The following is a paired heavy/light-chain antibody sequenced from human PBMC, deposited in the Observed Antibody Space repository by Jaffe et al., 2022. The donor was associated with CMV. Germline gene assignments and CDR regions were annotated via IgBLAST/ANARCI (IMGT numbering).Heavy chain of an antibody. V-gene: IGHV4-39*01. CDR3: AGLSSLSGGEYYYYYGMDV. CDR2: IYYSGST. J-gene: IGHJ6*02. CDR1: GGSISSSSYY. D-gene: IGHD2-2*01. Sequence: QLQLQESGPGLVKPSETLSLTCTVSGGSISSSSYYWGWIRQPPGKGLEWIGSIYYSGSTYYNPSLKSRVTISVDTSKNQFSLKLSSVTAADTAVYYCAGLSSLSGGEYYYYYGMDVWGQGTTVTVSS.
Light chain of an antibody. CDR3: QQSYSTPQLT. CDR1: QSISSY. CDR2: AAS. J-gene: IGKJ4*01. Sequence: DIQMTQSPSSLSASVGDRVTITCRASQSISSYLNWYQQKPGKAPKLLIYAASSLQSGVPSRFSGSGSGTDFTLTISSLQPEDFATYYCQQSYSTPQLTFGGGTKVEIK. V-gene: IGKV1-39*01.